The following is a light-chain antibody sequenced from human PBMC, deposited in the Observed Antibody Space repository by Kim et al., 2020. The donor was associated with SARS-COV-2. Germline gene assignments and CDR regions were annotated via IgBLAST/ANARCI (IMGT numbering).Light chain of an antibody. CDR3: QQYKSYWM. Sequence: DIQMTQSPSTLSASVGDRVTITCRASQSISDWLAWYQQKPGKAPKLLIYKASTLESGVPSSFSGSGSGTEFTLTISSLQPDDFATYYCQQYKSYWMFGQGTKVDIK. J-gene: IGKJ1*01. V-gene: IGKV1-5*03. CDR1: QSISDW. CDR2: KAS.